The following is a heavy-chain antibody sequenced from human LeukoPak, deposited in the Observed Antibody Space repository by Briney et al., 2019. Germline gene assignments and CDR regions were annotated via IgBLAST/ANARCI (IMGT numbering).Heavy chain of an antibody. J-gene: IGHJ5*02. CDR1: GYSINSGYY. Sequence: SETLSLTCTVSGYSINSGYYWGWIRQPPGKGLEWIAIIYHSGSTYYNPSLKSRVTISVDTSKNQFSLNLSSVTAADTAVYYCARGYFSSWYINWFDPWGQGTLVTVSS. CDR3: ARGYFSSWYINWFDP. CDR2: IYHSGST. V-gene: IGHV4-38-2*02. D-gene: IGHD6-13*01.